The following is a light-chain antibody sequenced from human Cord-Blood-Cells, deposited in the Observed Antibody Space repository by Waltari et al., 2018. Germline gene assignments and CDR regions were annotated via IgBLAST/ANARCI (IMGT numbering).Light chain of an antibody. CDR1: SRYVGGYYF. CDR3: SSYAGSNNFV. Sequence: QSALTQPPSASVSPGPSVPISCPGTSRYVGGYYFFSWYQHHPGKAPKLMIYEVSKRPSGVPDRFSGSKSGNTASLTVSGLQAEDEADYYCSSYAGSNNFVFGTGTKVTVL. J-gene: IGLJ1*01. CDR2: EVS. V-gene: IGLV2-8*01.